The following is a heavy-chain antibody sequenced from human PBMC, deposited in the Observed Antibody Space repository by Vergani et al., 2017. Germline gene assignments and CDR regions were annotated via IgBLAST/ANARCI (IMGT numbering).Heavy chain of an antibody. CDR2: IYYSGST. D-gene: IGHD1-26*01. Sequence: QVQLQESGPGLVKPSETLSLTCTVSGGSISSYYWSWIRQPPGKGLEWIGYIYYSGSTNYNPSLKSRVTISVDTSKNQFSLKLSSVTAADTAVYYCARDPSGSYHDYWGQGTLVTVSS. CDR3: ARDPSGSYHDY. V-gene: IGHV4-59*01. CDR1: GGSISSYY. J-gene: IGHJ4*02.